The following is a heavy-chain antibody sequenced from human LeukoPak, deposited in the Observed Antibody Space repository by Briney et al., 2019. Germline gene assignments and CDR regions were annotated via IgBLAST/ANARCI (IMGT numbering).Heavy chain of an antibody. CDR2: ISSSSSYI. CDR1: GFTFSSYS. V-gene: IGHV3-21*01. Sequence: GGSLRLSCAASGFTFSSYSMNWVRQALGKGLEWVSSISSSSSYIYYADSVKGRFTISRDNAKNSLYLQMNSLRAEDTAVYYCARDSYCGGDCYSGNFDYWGQGTLVTVSS. CDR3: ARDSYCGGDCYSGNFDY. J-gene: IGHJ4*02. D-gene: IGHD2-21*02.